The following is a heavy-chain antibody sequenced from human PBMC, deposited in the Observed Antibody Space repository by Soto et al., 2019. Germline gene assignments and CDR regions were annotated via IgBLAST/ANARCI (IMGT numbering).Heavy chain of an antibody. V-gene: IGHV3-23*01. Sequence: EVQLLESGGGLVQPGGSLRLSCAASGFTFSSYAMSWVRQAAGKGLEWVSAISGSGGSTYYAHSVEGRFTISRDNSRNTLYLQMNSLRAEDTAVYYCAKFERAGSRGYSYGHFGYWGQGTLVTVSS. CDR3: AKFERAGSRGYSYGHFGY. D-gene: IGHD5-18*01. J-gene: IGHJ4*02. CDR2: ISGSGGST. CDR1: GFTFSSYA.